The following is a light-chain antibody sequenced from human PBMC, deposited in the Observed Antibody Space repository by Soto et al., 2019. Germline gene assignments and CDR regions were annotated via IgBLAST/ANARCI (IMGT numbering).Light chain of an antibody. Sequence: DIQMTQSPSSLSASVGDRVTITCQASQDISNYLNWYQQKPGKAPKLLIYDASNLETGVPSRFSGSGSGTDFTVTISSLQPEDIATYYCQHYDNLPQTFGQGNKVEIK. V-gene: IGKV1-33*01. CDR2: DAS. CDR3: QHYDNLPQT. CDR1: QDISNY. J-gene: IGKJ1*01.